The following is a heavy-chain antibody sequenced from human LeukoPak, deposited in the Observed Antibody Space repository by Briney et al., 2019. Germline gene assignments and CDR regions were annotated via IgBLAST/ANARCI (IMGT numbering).Heavy chain of an antibody. CDR2: IIPIFGTA. CDR1: GGTFSSYA. D-gene: IGHD3-16*01. Sequence: SVKVSCKASGGTFSSYAISWVRQAPGQGLEWMGGIIPIFGTANYAQKFQGRVTITTDESTSTAYMELSSLKSEDTAVYYCARVVMSPRHDWFDPWGQGTLVTVSS. V-gene: IGHV1-69*05. CDR3: ARVVMSPRHDWFDP. J-gene: IGHJ5*02.